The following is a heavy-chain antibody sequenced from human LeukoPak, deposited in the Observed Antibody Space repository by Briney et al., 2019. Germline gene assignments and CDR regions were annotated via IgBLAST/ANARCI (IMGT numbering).Heavy chain of an antibody. V-gene: IGHV3-7*03. CDR3: AKLEGPTHKGPIDC. CDR2: IKQDGSEK. CDR1: GFTFSSYW. J-gene: IGHJ4*02. D-gene: IGHD4-23*01. Sequence: QTGGSLRLSCAASGFTFSSYWMSWVRQAPGKGLEWVANIKQDGSEKYYVDSVKGRFTISRDNAKNSLYLQMSSLRPEDTALYYCAKLEGPTHKGPIDCWGQGTLVTVSS.